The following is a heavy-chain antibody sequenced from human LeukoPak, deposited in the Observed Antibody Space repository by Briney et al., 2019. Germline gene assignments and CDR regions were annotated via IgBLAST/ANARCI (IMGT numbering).Heavy chain of an antibody. D-gene: IGHD6-19*01. CDR3: ARGIYGSGWPYYYYYYGMDV. V-gene: IGHV3-33*01. CDR1: GFTFSSYG. J-gene: IGHJ6*02. CDR2: IWYDGSNK. Sequence: PGGSLRLSCAASGFTFSSYGMHWVRQAPGKGLEWVAVIWYDGSNKYYADSVKGRFTISRDNSKNTLYLQMNSLRAEDTAVYYCARGIYGSGWPYYYYYYGMDVWGQGTTVTVSS.